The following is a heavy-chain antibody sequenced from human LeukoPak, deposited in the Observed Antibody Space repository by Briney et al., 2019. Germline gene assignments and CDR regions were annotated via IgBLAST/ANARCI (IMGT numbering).Heavy chain of an antibody. CDR3: ATAPEYYYDSSAPSDAFDI. CDR2: FDPEDGET. Sequence: ASVKVSCKVSGYTLTELSMHWVRQAPGKGLEWMGGFDPEDGETIYAQKFQGRVTMTEDTSTDTAYMELSSLRSEDTAVYYCATAPEYYYDSSAPSDAFDIWGQGTMATVSS. J-gene: IGHJ3*02. V-gene: IGHV1-24*01. CDR1: GYTLTELS. D-gene: IGHD3-22*01.